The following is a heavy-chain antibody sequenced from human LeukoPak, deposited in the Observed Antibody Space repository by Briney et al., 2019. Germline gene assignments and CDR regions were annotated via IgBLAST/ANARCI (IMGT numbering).Heavy chain of an antibody. CDR3: ARERVENQQLVGGNY. J-gene: IGHJ4*02. CDR2: INSDGSST. Sequence: PGGSLRLSCAASGFTFSSCWMHWVRQAPGKGLVWVSRINSDGSSTNYADSVKGRFTISRDNAKNTLYLQMNSLRAEDTAVYYCARERVENQQLVGGNYWGQGTLVTVSS. CDR1: GFTFSSCW. V-gene: IGHV3-74*01. D-gene: IGHD6-6*01.